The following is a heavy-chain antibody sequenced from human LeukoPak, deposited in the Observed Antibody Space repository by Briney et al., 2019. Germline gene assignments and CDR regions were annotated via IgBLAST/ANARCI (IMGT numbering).Heavy chain of an antibody. Sequence: GGSLRLSCAASGFTVSSNYMSWVRQAPGKGLEWVSVIYSGGSTYYADSVKGRFTISRDNSKNTLYLQMNSLRAEDTAVYYCAREGSGYYYLFDYWGQGTLVTVSS. CDR1: GFTVSSNY. CDR3: AREGSGYYYLFDY. J-gene: IGHJ4*02. V-gene: IGHV3-53*01. CDR2: IYSGGST. D-gene: IGHD3-22*01.